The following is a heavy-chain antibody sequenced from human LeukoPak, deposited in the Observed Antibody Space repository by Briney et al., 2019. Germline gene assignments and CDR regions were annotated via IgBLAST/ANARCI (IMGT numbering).Heavy chain of an antibody. V-gene: IGHV4-61*08. J-gene: IGHJ4*02. CDR3: ARAAYCGGDCYYYFDY. Sequence: SETLSLTCTVSGGSISSGGYYWSWIRQHPGKGLERIGYIYYSGNTYYNPSLKSRVTMSVDTSKNQFSLKLSSVTAADTAVYFCARAAYCGGDCYYYFDYWGQGTLVTVSS. CDR1: GGSISSGGYY. CDR2: IYYSGNT. D-gene: IGHD2-21*02.